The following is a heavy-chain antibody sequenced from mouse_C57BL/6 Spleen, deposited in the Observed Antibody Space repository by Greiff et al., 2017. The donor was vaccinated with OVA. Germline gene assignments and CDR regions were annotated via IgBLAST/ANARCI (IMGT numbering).Heavy chain of an antibody. CDR2: IDPANGNT. CDR3: ARSDYYDSSSSRYFDV. CDR1: GFNIKNTY. Sequence: EVQLQQSVAELVRPGASVKLSCTASGFNIKNTYMHWVKQRPEQGLEWIGRIDPANGNTKYAPKFQGKATITADTSSNTAYLQLSSLTSEDTAIYYCARSDYYDSSSSRYFDVWGTGTTVTVSS. D-gene: IGHD1-1*01. V-gene: IGHV14-3*01. J-gene: IGHJ1*03.